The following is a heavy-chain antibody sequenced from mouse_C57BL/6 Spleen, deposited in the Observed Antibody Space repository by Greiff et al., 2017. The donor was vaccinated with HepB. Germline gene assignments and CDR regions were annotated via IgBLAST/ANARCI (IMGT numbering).Heavy chain of an antibody. Sequence: EVMLVESGGGLVQPGGSLSLSCAASGFTFTDYYMSWVRQPPGKALEWLGFIRNKANGYTTEYSASVKGRFTISRDNSQSILYLQMNALGAEDSATYYCARSYYQYYFDYWGQGTTLTVSS. CDR1: GFTFTDYY. CDR3: ARSYYQYYFDY. CDR2: IRNKANGYTT. V-gene: IGHV7-3*01. J-gene: IGHJ2*01. D-gene: IGHD1-1*02.